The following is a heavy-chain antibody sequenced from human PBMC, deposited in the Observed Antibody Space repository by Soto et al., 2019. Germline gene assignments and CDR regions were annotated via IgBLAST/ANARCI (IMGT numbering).Heavy chain of an antibody. J-gene: IGHJ6*02. Sequence: GESLKIFRKGSGYSLYSYWIGWVRQIPRKGLEWRGIIYPGECESRYSPSFQGQVTISADKSISTAHLQWSSLKASDTAMYYCARSGLTMVRGDDYGMDVWGQGTTVTVSS. CDR3: ARSGLTMVRGDDYGMDV. CDR1: GYSLYSYW. D-gene: IGHD3-10*01. V-gene: IGHV5-51*01. CDR2: IYPGECES.